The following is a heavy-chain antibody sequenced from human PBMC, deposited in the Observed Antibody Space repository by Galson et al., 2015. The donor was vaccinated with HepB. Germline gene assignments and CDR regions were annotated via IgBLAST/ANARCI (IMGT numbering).Heavy chain of an antibody. CDR2: IREDGGLI. CDR3: ARDLPWGYFDY. V-gene: IGHV3-7*03. D-gene: IGHD7-27*01. J-gene: IGHJ4*02. Sequence: SLRLSCAVSGFTFNSYWMTWVRQAPGKGLEWVANIREDGGLINYADSVRGRFTISRDNAKNSVYLQLSSLRAEDTAVYYCARDLPWGYFDYWGQGALVTVSS. CDR1: GFTFNSYW.